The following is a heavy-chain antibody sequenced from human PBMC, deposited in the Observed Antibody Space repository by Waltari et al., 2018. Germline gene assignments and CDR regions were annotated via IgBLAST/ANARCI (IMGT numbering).Heavy chain of an antibody. D-gene: IGHD1-20*01. CDR1: GIIFNNFA. CDR2: IGVRDGT. CDR3: ATPFYNWYDPLHS. Sequence: EVQLLESGGGLVQPGGSLRLPCAASGIIFNNFAINWVRLSPGTGLQGVSAIGVRDGTYYADSVKGRFTVSRDTSKNTVYLQMSDLRGEDTAIYYCATPFYNWYDPLHSWGQGTLVAVSS. J-gene: IGHJ4*02. V-gene: IGHV3-23*01.